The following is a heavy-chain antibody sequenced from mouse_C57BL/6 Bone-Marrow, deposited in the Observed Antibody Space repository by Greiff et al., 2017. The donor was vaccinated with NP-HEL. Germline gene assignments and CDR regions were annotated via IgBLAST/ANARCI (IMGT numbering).Heavy chain of an antibody. CDR3: VRDRDGYYGWYFDV. V-gene: IGHV10-3*01. CDR2: IRSKSSNYAT. CDR1: GFTFNTYA. D-gene: IGHD2-3*01. J-gene: IGHJ1*03. Sequence: EVMLVESGGGLVQPKGSLKLSCAASGFTFNTYAMHWVRQAPGKGLEWVARIRSKSSNYATYYADSVKDRFTISRDDSQSMLYLQMNNLKTEDTAMYYCVRDRDGYYGWYFDVWGTGTTVTVSS.